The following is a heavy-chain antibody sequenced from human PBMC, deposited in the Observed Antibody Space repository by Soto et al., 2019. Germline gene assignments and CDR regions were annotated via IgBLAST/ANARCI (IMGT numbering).Heavy chain of an antibody. CDR2: IFYSGRSGST. J-gene: IGHJ5*02. D-gene: IGHD2-21*02. CDR1: GGSLSSFY. Sequence: SETLSLACSVSGGSLSSFYRSWIRQPPGKGLEWIGYIFYSGRSGSTNYNPSLKRRVTISVDTSKNRFSLKLSSGTAADTAVYYCARTALGWFDPWGQGTLVTVSS. CDR3: ARTALGWFDP. V-gene: IGHV4-59*01.